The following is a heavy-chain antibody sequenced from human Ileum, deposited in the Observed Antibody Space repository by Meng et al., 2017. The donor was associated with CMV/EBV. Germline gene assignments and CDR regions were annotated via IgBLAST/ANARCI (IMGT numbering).Heavy chain of an antibody. CDR3: AKNQLADDIVFYN. CDR1: GITFSTYA. Sequence: GESLKISCAASGITFSTYAMSWVRQAPGKGLEWVSSISVTDDDSANYADSVRGRFTISRDNAKNSLYLEMNSLRGEDTAVYYCAKNQLADDIVFYNWGQGTLVTVSS. D-gene: IGHD1-1*01. V-gene: IGHV3-23*01. J-gene: IGHJ4*02. CDR2: ISVTDDDSA.